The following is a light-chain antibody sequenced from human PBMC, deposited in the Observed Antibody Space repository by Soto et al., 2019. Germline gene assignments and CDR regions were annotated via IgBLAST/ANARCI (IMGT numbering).Light chain of an antibody. Sequence: QSALTQPPSASGSPGQSVTISCTGTRSDVGGYKYVSWYQQHPGKAPKLMIYEVCKRPSGVPDRFSGSKSGNTASLTVSGLQAEDEADYYCSSYAGSNYVFGTGTKVTVL. CDR3: SSYAGSNYV. V-gene: IGLV2-8*01. CDR2: EVC. CDR1: RSDVGGYKY. J-gene: IGLJ1*01.